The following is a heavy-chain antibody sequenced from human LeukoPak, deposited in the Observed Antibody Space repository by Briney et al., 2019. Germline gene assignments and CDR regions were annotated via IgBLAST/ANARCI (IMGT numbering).Heavy chain of an antibody. V-gene: IGHV1-24*01. CDR1: GYTLTELS. CDR3: ATTSPYGSYDGLGAFDI. Sequence: ASVKVSCKVSGYTLTELSMHWVRQAPGKGLGWMGGFDPEDGETIYAQKFQGRVTMTEDTSTDTAYMGLSSLRSEDTAVYYCATTSPYGSYDGLGAFDIWGQGTMVTVSS. J-gene: IGHJ3*02. D-gene: IGHD1-26*01. CDR2: FDPEDGET.